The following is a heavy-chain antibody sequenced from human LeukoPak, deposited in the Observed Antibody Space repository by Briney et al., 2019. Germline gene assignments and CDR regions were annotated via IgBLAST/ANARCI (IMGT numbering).Heavy chain of an antibody. Sequence: PGGSLRLSCAASGFTFSGFWMSWVRQAPTKGLEWVSYITSSGSTIYYADSVKGRFTISRDNAKNSLSLEMNSLRAEDTAVYYCARGKYSFDYWSQGTLVTVSS. CDR2: ITSSGSTI. CDR3: ARGKYSFDY. J-gene: IGHJ4*02. V-gene: IGHV3-11*01. CDR1: GFTFSGFW.